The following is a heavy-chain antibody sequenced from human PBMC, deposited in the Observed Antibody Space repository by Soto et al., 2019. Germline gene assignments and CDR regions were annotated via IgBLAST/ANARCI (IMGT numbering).Heavy chain of an antibody. CDR1: GFRFEDYA. D-gene: IGHD3-10*01. V-gene: IGHV3-9*01. J-gene: IGHJ6*02. CDR2: IAWNSDII. Sequence: EVQLVESGGGLVQPGRSLRLSCAASGFRFEDYAMHWVRQAPGKGLEWVSGIAWNSDIIGYADSVKGRFTVSRDNGKNSLYLQMHSLRPEDTALYYCAKDHYGSAIYGMDVWGQGTTVTVSS. CDR3: AKDHYGSAIYGMDV.